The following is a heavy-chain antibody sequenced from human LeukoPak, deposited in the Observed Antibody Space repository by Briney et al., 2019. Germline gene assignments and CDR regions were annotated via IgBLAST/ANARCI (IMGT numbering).Heavy chain of an antibody. V-gene: IGHV3-43*02. Sequence: PGGSLRLSCAASGFTFYDYAMHWVRQAPGKGLEWVSLISGDGGSTYYADSVKGRFTISRDNSKNSLYLQMNSLRTEDTALYYCAKDLAMVVTLYYYYMDVWGKGTTVTVSS. CDR3: AKDLAMVVTLYYYYMDV. CDR2: ISGDGGST. D-gene: IGHD4-23*01. CDR1: GFTFYDYA. J-gene: IGHJ6*03.